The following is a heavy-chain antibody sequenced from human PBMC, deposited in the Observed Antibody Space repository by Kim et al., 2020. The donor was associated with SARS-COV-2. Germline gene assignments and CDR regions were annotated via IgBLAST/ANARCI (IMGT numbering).Heavy chain of an antibody. CDR3: ASRGGDYGDYPQNY. CDR1: GGSFSDYY. CDR2: INHSGSA. V-gene: IGHV4-34*01. J-gene: IGHJ4*02. D-gene: IGHD4-17*01. Sequence: SGTLSLTCAVYGGSFSDYYWNWIRQPPGKGLEWIGEINHSGSAKYNPSLKSRVTISVDTSKNQISLKLSSVTAADTAVYYCASRGGDYGDYPQNYWGQGTLVTVSS.